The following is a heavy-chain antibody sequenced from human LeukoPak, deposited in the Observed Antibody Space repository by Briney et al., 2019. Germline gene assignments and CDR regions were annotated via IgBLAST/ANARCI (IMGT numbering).Heavy chain of an antibody. CDR2: ISYDGSNK. CDR3: ARDGRIRFTGYFDY. D-gene: IGHD1-1*01. J-gene: IGHJ4*02. V-gene: IGHV3-30*03. Sequence: GGSLRLSCAASGFTFSSYGMHWVRQAPGKGLEWVAVISYDGSNKYYADSVKGRFTISRDNSRNTLYLQMNSLRAEDTAVYYCARDGRIRFTGYFDYWGQGTLVTVSS. CDR1: GFTFSSYG.